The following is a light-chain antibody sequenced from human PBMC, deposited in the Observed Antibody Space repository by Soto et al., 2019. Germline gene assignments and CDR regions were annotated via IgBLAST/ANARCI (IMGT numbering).Light chain of an antibody. CDR1: QGISSY. J-gene: IGKJ1*01. Sequence: AIRMTQSPSSLSASTGVRVTITCRASQGISSYLAWYQQKPGKAPKLLIYAASTLQSGVPSRFSGSGSRTDFTLTISCLQSEDFATYYCQQYYSYPRPFGQGNKVELK. V-gene: IGKV1-8*01. CDR2: AAS. CDR3: QQYYSYPRP.